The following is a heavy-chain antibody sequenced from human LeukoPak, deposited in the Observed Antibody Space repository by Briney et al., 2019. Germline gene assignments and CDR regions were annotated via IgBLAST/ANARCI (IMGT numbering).Heavy chain of an antibody. CDR1: GGTFSSYA. CDR2: IIPIFGTA. V-gene: IGHV1-69*13. CDR3: ARSAYYYGSGSYYGIDY. Sequence: GASVKVSCKASGGTFSSYAISWVRQAPGQGLEWMGGIIPIFGTANYAQKFQGRVTITADESTSTAYMELSSLRSEDTAVYYCARSAYYYGSGSYYGIDYWGQGTLVTVSS. D-gene: IGHD3-10*01. J-gene: IGHJ4*02.